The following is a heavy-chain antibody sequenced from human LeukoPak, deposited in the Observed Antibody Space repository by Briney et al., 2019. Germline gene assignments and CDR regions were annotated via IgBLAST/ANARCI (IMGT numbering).Heavy chain of an antibody. J-gene: IGHJ4*02. V-gene: IGHV4-31*03. CDR1: GGSISSGGYY. CDR2: IYYSGST. CDR3: ARARDIVVSSNIYYFDY. Sequence: SETLSLTCTVSGGSISSGGYYWIWIRQHPGKGLEWIGFIYYSGSTYHNPSLKSRVSISVDTSKTQFSLKLSSVTAADTAVYYCARARDIVVSSNIYYFDYWGQGTLVTVSS. D-gene: IGHD2-2*01.